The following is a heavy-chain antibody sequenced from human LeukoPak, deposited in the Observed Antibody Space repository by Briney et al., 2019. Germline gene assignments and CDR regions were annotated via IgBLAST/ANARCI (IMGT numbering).Heavy chain of an antibody. CDR2: ISSSSSYI. CDR1: GFIFSNYW. J-gene: IGHJ4*02. D-gene: IGHD1-26*01. Sequence: GGSLRLSCAASGFIFSNYWMSWVRQAPGKGLEWVSSISSSSSYIYYADSVKCRFTISRDNAKNSLYLQMNSLRAEDTAVYYCARSSSGSYFDYWGQGTLVTVSS. V-gene: IGHV3-21*01. CDR3: ARSSSGSYFDY.